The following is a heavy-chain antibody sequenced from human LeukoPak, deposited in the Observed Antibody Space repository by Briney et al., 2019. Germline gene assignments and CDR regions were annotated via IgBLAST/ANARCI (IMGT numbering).Heavy chain of an antibody. CDR1: GGSISSGDYY. CDR2: IYYSGST. CDR3: ARQKSPREAFDI. V-gene: IGHV4-30-4*01. J-gene: IGHJ3*02. Sequence: SQTLSLTCTVSGGSISSGDYYWSWIRQPPGKGLEWIGYIYYSGSTHYNPSLKSRVTISVDTSKNQFSLKLSSVTAADTAVYYCARQKSPREAFDIWGQGTMVTVSS.